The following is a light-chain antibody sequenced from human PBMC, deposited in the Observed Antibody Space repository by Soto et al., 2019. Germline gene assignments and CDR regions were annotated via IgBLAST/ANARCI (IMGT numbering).Light chain of an antibody. Sequence: EIVLTQSPGTLSLSPGERATLSCRASQSISSSYLAWYQQKPGQAPRLLIYVASSRATGIPDRFSGSGSGTDSTLTISRLEPEDFAVYYCQQYGSSPGTFGGGTKVEIK. CDR2: VAS. J-gene: IGKJ4*01. V-gene: IGKV3-20*01. CDR3: QQYGSSPGT. CDR1: QSISSSY.